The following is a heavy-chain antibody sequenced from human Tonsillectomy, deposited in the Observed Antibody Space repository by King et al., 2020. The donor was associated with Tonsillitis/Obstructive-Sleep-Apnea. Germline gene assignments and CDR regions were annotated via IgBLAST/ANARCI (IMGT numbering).Heavy chain of an antibody. CDR3: ARFRLGGIYDFWSGYPDY. CDR1: GGSISSGGYY. V-gene: IGHV4-31*03. D-gene: IGHD3-3*01. CDR2: IYYSGST. Sequence: QLQESGPGLVKPSQTLSLTCTVSGGSISSGGYYWSWIRQHPGKGLEWIGYIYYSGSTYYNPSLKSRVTISVDTSKNQFSLKLSSVTAADTAVYYCARFRLGGIYDFWSGYPDYWGQGTLVTVSS. J-gene: IGHJ4*02.